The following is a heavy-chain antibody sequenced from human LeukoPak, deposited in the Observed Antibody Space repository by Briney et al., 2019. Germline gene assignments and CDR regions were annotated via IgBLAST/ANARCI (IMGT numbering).Heavy chain of an antibody. CDR1: GFTFDDYA. V-gene: IGHV3-9*01. CDR2: ISWNSGSI. CDR3: AKAVDWLSSLGWFDP. J-gene: IGHJ5*02. D-gene: IGHD3-9*01. Sequence: PGGSLRLSCAASGFTFDDYAMHWVRQAPGKGLEWVSGISWNSGSIGYADSVKGRFTISRDNAKNSLYLQMNRLRAEDTALYYCAKAVDWLSSLGWFDPWGQGTLVTVSS.